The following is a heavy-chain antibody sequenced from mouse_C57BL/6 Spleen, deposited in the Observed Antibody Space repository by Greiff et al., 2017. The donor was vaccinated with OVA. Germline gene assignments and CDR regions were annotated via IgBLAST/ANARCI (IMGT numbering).Heavy chain of an antibody. CDR2: ISSGSNTI. V-gene: IGHV5-17*01. CDR1: GFTFSDYG. CDR3: ARDPDGYAMDY. Sequence: DVMVVESGGGLVKPGGSLKLSCAASGFTFSDYGMHWVRQAPEKGLEWVAYISSGSNTIYYADKLKGRFTIAKDNTKNTLFLQMTSLSSEDTAMYYCARDPDGYAMDYWGQGTSVTVSS. J-gene: IGHJ4*01.